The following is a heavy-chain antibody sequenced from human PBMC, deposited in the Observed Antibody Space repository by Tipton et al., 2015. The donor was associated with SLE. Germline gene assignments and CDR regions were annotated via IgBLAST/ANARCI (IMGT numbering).Heavy chain of an antibody. Sequence: TLSLTCTVSGGSISSGDYYWSWIRQPPGKGLEWIGYIYDSGSTYYNPSLKTRVTISVDTSKNQFSLKMSSVTAADTAVYYCARDDRGSGYHYRYDAVDIWGQGTMVTVAS. J-gene: IGHJ3*02. V-gene: IGHV4-30-4*01. CDR1: GGSISSGDYY. CDR2: IYDSGST. CDR3: ARDDRGSGYHYRYDAVDI. D-gene: IGHD3-22*01.